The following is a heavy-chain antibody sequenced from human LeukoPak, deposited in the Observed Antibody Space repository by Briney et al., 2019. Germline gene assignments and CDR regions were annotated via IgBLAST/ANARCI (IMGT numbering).Heavy chain of an antibody. CDR1: GDSINSGVSY. D-gene: IGHD3-9*01. Sequence: PSETLSLTCSVSGDSINSGVSYWAWIRQPPGKGLEWIGTIYYSGSAGSAYYSPSLKSGVTISVDTSKNQFSLNLSSVTAADTAIYYCARHLYDKTGRPLDSWGQGTLVTVSS. V-gene: IGHV4-39*01. J-gene: IGHJ4*02. CDR2: IYYSGSA. CDR3: ARHLYDKTGRPLDS.